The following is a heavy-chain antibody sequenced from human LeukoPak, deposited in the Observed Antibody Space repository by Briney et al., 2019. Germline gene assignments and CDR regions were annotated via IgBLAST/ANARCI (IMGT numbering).Heavy chain of an antibody. V-gene: IGHV3-23*01. J-gene: IGHJ4*02. Sequence: GGSLRLSCAASGFTFSSNAMSWVRQAPGKGLEWVSGVSGGGGSTWNADSVKGRFTISRDNSKNTLYLQMNSLRAEDTAVYYCAEMRGHPATAYYFDYWGQGTLATVSP. D-gene: IGHD1-26*01. CDR2: VSGGGGST. CDR3: AEMRGHPATAYYFDY. CDR1: GFTFSSNA.